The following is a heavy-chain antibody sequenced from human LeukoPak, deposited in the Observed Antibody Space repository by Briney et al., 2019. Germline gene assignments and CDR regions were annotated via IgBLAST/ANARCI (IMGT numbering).Heavy chain of an antibody. Sequence: ASVKVSCKASGYTFTGYYMHWVRQAPGQGLEWMGWINPNSGGTNYAQKFQGRVTMTRDTSISTAYMELSRLRSDDTAVYYCARNQQLVPYYYMDVWGKGTTVTVSS. V-gene: IGHV1-2*02. D-gene: IGHD6-13*01. CDR2: INPNSGGT. J-gene: IGHJ6*03. CDR3: ARNQQLVPYYYMDV. CDR1: GYTFTGYY.